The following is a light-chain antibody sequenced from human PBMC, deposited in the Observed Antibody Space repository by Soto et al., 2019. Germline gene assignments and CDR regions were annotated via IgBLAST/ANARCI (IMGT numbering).Light chain of an antibody. CDR1: QSFLSSADNKNY. V-gene: IGKV4-1*01. CDR3: QQYYSGPIT. CDR2: GAS. Sequence: DIVMTQSPDSLAVSLGERATINCKSSQSFLSSADNKNYLAWYQQKSGQPPKLLIYGASTRLSGVPDRISGSGSGTDFTLTISSLQAEDVAIYSCQQYYSGPITFGGGTKVEIK. J-gene: IGKJ4*01.